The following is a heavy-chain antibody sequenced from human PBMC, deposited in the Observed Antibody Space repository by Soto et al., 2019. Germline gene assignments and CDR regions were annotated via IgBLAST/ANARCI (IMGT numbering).Heavy chain of an antibody. V-gene: IGHV3-30*02. CDR1: GFTFSSYG. CDR3: AKDRINCSGGSCYYSPRQYGMDV. Sequence: GGSLRLSCAASGFTFSSYGMHWVRQAPGKGLEWVAVIWYDGSNKYYADSVKGRFTISRDNSKNTLYLQMNSLRAEDTAVYYCAKDRINCSGGSCYYSPRQYGMDVWGQGTTVTVSS. CDR2: IWYDGSNK. D-gene: IGHD2-15*01. J-gene: IGHJ6*02.